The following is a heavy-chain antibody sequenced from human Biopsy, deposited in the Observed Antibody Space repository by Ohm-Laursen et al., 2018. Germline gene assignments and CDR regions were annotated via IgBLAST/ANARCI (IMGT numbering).Heavy chain of an antibody. CDR2: VDWDDYK. D-gene: IGHD6-13*01. V-gene: IGHV2-70*11. Sequence: TQTLTLTCSFSGFSLSARGMCVSWIRQAPGKALEWLARVDWDDYKDYSAYLQTKLSISKDTSNDQMVLTVNNVDPADTATYYCARTPILIVSAGLVYRHRRHLQGMDVWGQGIAVTVS. J-gene: IGHJ6*02. CDR1: GFSLSARGMC. CDR3: ARTPILIVSAGLVYRHRRHLQGMDV.